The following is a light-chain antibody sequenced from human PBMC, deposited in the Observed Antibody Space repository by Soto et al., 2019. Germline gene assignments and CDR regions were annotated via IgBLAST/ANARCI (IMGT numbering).Light chain of an antibody. CDR2: DAF. Sequence: GDRVTITCRASQSISSWLAWYQQKPGKDPRLLIYDAFSLESGVPSRFSGRGPGTEVTRTISSLQPDDFATYYCHRYKSDSRAFGQGTKVEIK. CDR3: HRYKSDSRA. J-gene: IGKJ1*01. CDR1: QSISSW. V-gene: IGKV1-5*01.